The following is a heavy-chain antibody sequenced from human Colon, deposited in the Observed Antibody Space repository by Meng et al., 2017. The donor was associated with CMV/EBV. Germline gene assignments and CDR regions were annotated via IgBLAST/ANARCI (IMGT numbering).Heavy chain of an antibody. V-gene: IGHV3-66*02. J-gene: IGHJ4*02. CDR3: VRDILRVGITYYFDY. CDR2: IYGDNTT. CDR1: GFSVSSNY. Sequence: GGSLRLSCAASGFSVSSNYMNWVRQAPGKGLEWVSVIYGDNTTHYADSVKGRFTMSRDSSKNIVFLQMNNLRGEDTAVYYCVRDILRVGITYYFDYWGQGTLVTVSS. D-gene: IGHD1-26*01.